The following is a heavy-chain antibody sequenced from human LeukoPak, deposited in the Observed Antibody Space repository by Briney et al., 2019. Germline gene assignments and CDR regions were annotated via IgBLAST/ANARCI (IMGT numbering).Heavy chain of an antibody. V-gene: IGHV3-21*01. CDR3: ARDELGIDY. J-gene: IGHJ4*02. CDR1: GFTFSSYS. Sequence: GGSLRLSCAASGFTFSSYSMNWVRQAPGKGLEWVSSISSGSGYIHYADSVKGRFTISRDIAEKSLYLQMNSLRAEDTAVYYCARDELGIDYWGQGTLVTVSS. D-gene: IGHD6-6*01. CDR2: ISSGSGYI.